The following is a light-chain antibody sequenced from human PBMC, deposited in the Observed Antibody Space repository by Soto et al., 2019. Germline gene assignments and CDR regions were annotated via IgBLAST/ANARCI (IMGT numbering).Light chain of an antibody. Sequence: QSALTQPASESGYPGQSITISCTGTSSDIGAYNFVSWYQQHPGKAPKLMLYDVNIRPSGVSNRFSGSKSGNTASLTISGLQAEDEADYYCTSWTTSTTMIFGGGTQLTVL. V-gene: IGLV2-14*03. J-gene: IGLJ2*01. CDR3: TSWTTSTTMI. CDR1: SSDIGAYNF. CDR2: DVN.